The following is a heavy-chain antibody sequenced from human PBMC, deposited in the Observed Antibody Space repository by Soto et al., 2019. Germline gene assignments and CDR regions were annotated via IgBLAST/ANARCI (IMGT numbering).Heavy chain of an antibody. Sequence: PSETLSLTCTVSGGSVSSGTYYWGWIRQPPGRGLEWIGYIHYSGSTTYNPSLKSRVTISVDTSKNQFSLKLSSVTAADTAVYYCARDYRVREISGVVITYSLDVCGQGTTVT. V-gene: IGHV4-61*01. CDR2: IHYSGST. CDR3: ARDYRVREISGVVITYSLDV. D-gene: IGHD3-3*01. J-gene: IGHJ6*01. CDR1: GGSVSSGTYY.